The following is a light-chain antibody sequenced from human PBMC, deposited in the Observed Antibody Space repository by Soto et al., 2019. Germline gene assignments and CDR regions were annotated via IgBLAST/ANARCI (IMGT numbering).Light chain of an antibody. CDR1: QSISNW. CDR2: KAS. Sequence: DIQMTQSPSTLSSSVGDRVIITCRASQSISNWLAWYQQKPGKAPNLLIYKASSLKSGVPSRFSGSGSGTEFTLTISSLQPDDFATYYCQQYDTYWTFGQGTKV. V-gene: IGKV1-5*03. J-gene: IGKJ1*01. CDR3: QQYDTYWT.